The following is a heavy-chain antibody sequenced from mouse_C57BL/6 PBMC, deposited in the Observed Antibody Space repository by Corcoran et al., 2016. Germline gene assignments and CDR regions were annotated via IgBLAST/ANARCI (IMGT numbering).Heavy chain of an antibody. J-gene: IGHJ4*01. CDR1: GYTFTTYG. D-gene: IGHD2-5*01. CDR3: AKGYSNYVEDAMDY. V-gene: IGHV9-3*01. Sequence: QIQLVQSGPELKKPGETVKISCKASGYTFTTYGMSWVKQAPGKGFKWMGWINTYSGVPTYADDFKGRFAFSLETSASTAYLQINNLKNEDTATYFCAKGYSNYVEDAMDYWGQGTSVTVSS. CDR2: INTYSGVP.